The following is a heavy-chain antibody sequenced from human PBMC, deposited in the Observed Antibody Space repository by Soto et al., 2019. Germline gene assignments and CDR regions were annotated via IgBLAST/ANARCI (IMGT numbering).Heavy chain of an antibody. J-gene: IGHJ6*02. CDR1: GGSISSYY. CDR3: ARDEGITVAGAESYYYGMDV. Sequence: KASETLSLTCTVSGGSISSYYWSWIRQPPGKGLEWIGYIYYSGSTNYNPSLKSRVTISVDTSKNQFSLKLSSVTAADTAVYYCARDEGITVAGAESYYYGMDVWGQGTMVTVS. V-gene: IGHV4-59*01. D-gene: IGHD6-19*01. CDR2: IYYSGST.